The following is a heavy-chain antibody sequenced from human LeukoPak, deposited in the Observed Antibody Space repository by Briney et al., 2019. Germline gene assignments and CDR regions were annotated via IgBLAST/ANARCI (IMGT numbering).Heavy chain of an antibody. D-gene: IGHD6-19*01. CDR3: AKVGGPSSDWYRVGGYYFDY. CDR2: ISGSGDTT. J-gene: IGHJ4*02. Sequence: GESLRLSCAASGFTFSSYAMTWVRQAPGKGLEWVSVISGSGDTTYYADSVKGRFTISRDNSKNTLYLQMNSLRAEDTAVYYCAKVGGPSSDWYRVGGYYFDYWGQGTLVTVSS. CDR1: GFTFSSYA. V-gene: IGHV3-23*01.